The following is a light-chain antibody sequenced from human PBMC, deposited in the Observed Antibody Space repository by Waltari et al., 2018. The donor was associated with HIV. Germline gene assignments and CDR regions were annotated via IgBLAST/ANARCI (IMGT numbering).Light chain of an antibody. CDR2: EVD. CDR3: CSYTTRNTFV. J-gene: IGLJ1*01. V-gene: IGLV2-14*01. CDR1: SSAIGSYSY. Sequence: QSALTQPASVSGSPGQSITISCPGTSSAIGSYSYVSWFQHHPGKAPKLVILEVDIPSSGSSDRFSASKSGYTASLTISGLQPEDEADYYCCSYTTRNTFVFGTGTTVTVL.